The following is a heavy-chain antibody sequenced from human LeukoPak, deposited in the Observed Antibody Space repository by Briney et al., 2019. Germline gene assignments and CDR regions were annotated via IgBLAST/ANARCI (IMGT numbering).Heavy chain of an antibody. Sequence: SETLSLTCTVSGGSTSSYYWSWIRQPPGKGLEWIGYIYYSGSTNYNPSLKSRLTISIDTSKNQFSPKLSSVTAADTAVYYCARHSGAGAGFVYWGQGTLVTVSS. CDR1: GGSTSSYY. CDR3: ARHSGAGAGFVY. D-gene: IGHD6-19*01. V-gene: IGHV4-59*08. CDR2: IYYSGST. J-gene: IGHJ4*02.